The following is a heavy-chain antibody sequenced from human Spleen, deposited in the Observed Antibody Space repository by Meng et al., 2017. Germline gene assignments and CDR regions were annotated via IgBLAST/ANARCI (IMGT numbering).Heavy chain of an antibody. J-gene: IGHJ2*01. CDR3: ARAFWQQLRLGYIDL. V-gene: IGHV4-39*07. Sequence: QRQEMGQGLVKPPETLSLTCTVSGGSISSSSYYWGWIRQPPGKGLEWIGSIYYSGRTYSNPSLKSRVTISVDTSKNQFSLKLTSVTAADTAVYYCARAFWQQLRLGYIDLWGRGTLVTVFS. CDR2: IYYSGRT. CDR1: GGSISSSSYY. D-gene: IGHD6-13*01.